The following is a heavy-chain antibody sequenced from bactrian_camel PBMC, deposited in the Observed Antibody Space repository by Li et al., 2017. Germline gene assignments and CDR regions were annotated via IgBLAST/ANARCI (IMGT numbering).Heavy chain of an antibody. CDR3: AAQVGGACYVLQPKYSY. V-gene: IGHV3S1*01. Sequence: HVQLVESGGGSAQAGGSMRLDCAVSGDTASVYSLAWFRQAPGKEREGVAIITLETGRTDYADSVKGRFTISTDSAEMTLYLQMDSLKPEDTAMYYCAAQVGGACYVLQPKYSYWGQGTQVTVS. CDR1: GDTASVYS. J-gene: IGHJ4*01. CDR2: ITLETGRT. D-gene: IGHD5*01.